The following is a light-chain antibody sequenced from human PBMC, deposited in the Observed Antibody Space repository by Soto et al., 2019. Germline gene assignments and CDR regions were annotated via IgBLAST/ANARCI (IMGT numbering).Light chain of an antibody. CDR2: DAS. V-gene: IGKV1-5*01. CDR1: RSISNW. Sequence: IQLTQYPSTLSASVGDRVTITCRASRSISNWLAWYQQRPGIAPKLLIFDASILQSGVPSRFSGSGSGTEFTLSISRLQTDDFATYYCQQYGSFSPITFGGGTKVDIK. J-gene: IGKJ4*01. CDR3: QQYGSFSPIT.